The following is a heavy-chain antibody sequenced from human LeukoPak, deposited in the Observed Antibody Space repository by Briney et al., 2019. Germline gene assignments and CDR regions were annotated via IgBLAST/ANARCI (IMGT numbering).Heavy chain of an antibody. V-gene: IGHV1-2*02. CDR1: GYTFTGYY. J-gene: IGHJ3*02. CDR3: ARNIWFVESADAFDI. CDR2: INPNSGGT. Sequence: ASVKVSCKASGYTFTGYYMHWVRQAPGQGLEWMGWINPNSGGTNYAQKFQGRVTMTRDKSIRTAYMELSRLTSDDTAVYYCARNIWFVESADAFDIWGQGTMVTVSS. D-gene: IGHD3-10*01.